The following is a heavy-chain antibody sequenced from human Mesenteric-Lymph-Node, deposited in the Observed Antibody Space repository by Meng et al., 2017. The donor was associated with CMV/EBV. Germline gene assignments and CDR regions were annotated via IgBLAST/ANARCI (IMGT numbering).Heavy chain of an antibody. D-gene: IGHD6-13*01. J-gene: IGHJ5*02. CDR1: DVAFRDRD. CDR3: AGSHNWPDP. CDR2: TSYSAVTI. V-gene: IGHV3-11*04. Sequence: RSCFSSDVAFRDRDVTGNRQAPVTVLEYGSHTSYSAVTIYYAYSVKGHFTISRLNLKNALYLQMNTLRSQDTAVYYCAGSHNWPDPWGQGTLVTVSS.